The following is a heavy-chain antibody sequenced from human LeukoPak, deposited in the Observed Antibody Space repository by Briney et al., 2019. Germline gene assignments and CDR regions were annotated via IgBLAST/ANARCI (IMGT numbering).Heavy chain of an antibody. D-gene: IGHD6-13*01. CDR1: GFTFSSYG. V-gene: IGHV3-30*18. CDR2: ISYDGSNK. CDR3: AKAGVAAAGWGFDY. Sequence: GRSLRLSCAASGFTFSSYGMHWVRQAPGKGLEWVAVISYDGSNKYYADSVKGRFTISRDNSKNTLYLQMNSLRAEDTAVYYCAKAGVAAAGWGFDYWGQGTLVTVSS. J-gene: IGHJ4*02.